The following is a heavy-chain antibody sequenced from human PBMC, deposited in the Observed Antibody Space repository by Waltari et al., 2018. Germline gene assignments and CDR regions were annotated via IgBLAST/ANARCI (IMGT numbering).Heavy chain of an antibody. CDR2: IKEDGSEI. V-gene: IGHV3-7*01. J-gene: IGHJ4*02. CDR1: GFTFSSYW. CDR3: TRGRVDFAY. Sequence: EVQLVESGGGLVQPGGSLRLSCAASGFTFSSYWMSWVRQAPGKGVGWVANIKEDGSEIYYVDAVKGRFTNSRDNAKNSLYLQMNSLRAEDTAMFYCTRGRVDFAYWGQGTLVTVSS.